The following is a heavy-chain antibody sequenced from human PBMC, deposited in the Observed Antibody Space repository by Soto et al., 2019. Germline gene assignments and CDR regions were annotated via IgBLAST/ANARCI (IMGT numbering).Heavy chain of an antibody. CDR1: GGSIRSGGYY. V-gene: IGHV4-31*03. CDR2: IYYSGST. J-gene: IGHJ6*02. D-gene: IGHD5-18*01. CDR3: ARDRLMATAGTARHYFGLHV. Sequence: PSETLSLTCTVSGGSIRSGGYYWSWVRQSPRRGLEWIGNIYYSGSTYYNPSLKSRLTISVDTSKNQFSLNLSSVNAADTAVYYCARDRLMATAGTARHYFGLHVWGPGTTVAV.